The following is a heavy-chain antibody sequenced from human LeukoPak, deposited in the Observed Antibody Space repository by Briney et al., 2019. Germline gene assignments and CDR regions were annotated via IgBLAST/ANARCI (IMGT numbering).Heavy chain of an antibody. CDR1: GYTFTSYY. Sequence: GASVKVSCKASGYTFTSYYMHWVRQAPGQGLEWMGIINPSGGSTSYAQKFQGRVTMTRDTSTSTVYMELSSLTAEDTAVYYCARGALRSSYYGVIFDSWGQGTLVTVSS. D-gene: IGHD2-2*01. J-gene: IGHJ4*02. V-gene: IGHV1-46*01. CDR2: INPSGGST. CDR3: ARGALRSSYYGVIFDS.